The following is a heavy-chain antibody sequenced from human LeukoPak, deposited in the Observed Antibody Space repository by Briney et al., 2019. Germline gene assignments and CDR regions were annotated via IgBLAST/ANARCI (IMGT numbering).Heavy chain of an antibody. V-gene: IGHV3-23*01. CDR2: ISGSGGST. CDR3: APTPYSSSWYLDY. J-gene: IGHJ4*02. CDR1: GFTFSSYA. D-gene: IGHD6-13*01. Sequence: GGSLRLSCAASGFTFSSYAMSWVRQAPGKGLEWFSAISGSGGSTYYADYVKGLFTISRDNSKITVYLQMNSLRAEDTAVYYCAPTPYSSSWYLDYWGQGTLVTVSS.